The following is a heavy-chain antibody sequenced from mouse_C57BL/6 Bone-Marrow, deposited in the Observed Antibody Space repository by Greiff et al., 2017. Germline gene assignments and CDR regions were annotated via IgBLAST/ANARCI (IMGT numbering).Heavy chain of an antibody. CDR3: AREKGPLFDY. V-gene: IGHV1-42*01. D-gene: IGHD3-3*01. J-gene: IGHJ2*01. CDR1: GYSFTGYY. Sequence: VQLQQSGPELVKPGASVKISCKASGYSFTGYYMNWVKQSPEKSLEWIGEINPSTGGTTYNQKFKAKATLTVDKSSSTAYMQLKSLTSEDSAVYYCAREKGPLFDYWGQGTTLTVSS. CDR2: INPSTGGT.